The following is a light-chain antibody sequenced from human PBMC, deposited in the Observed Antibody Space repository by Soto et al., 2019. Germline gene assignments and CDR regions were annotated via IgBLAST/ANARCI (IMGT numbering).Light chain of an antibody. CDR1: SSDVGGYNY. V-gene: IGLV2-8*01. CDR3: SSYAGSNQRV. J-gene: IGLJ2*01. Sequence: SALTQPPSASGSPGQSVTISCTGTSSDVGGYNYVSWYQQHPGKAPKLMIYEVSKRPSGVPDRFSGSKSGNTASLTVSGLQAEDEADYYCSSYAGSNQRVFGGGTKVTVL. CDR2: EVS.